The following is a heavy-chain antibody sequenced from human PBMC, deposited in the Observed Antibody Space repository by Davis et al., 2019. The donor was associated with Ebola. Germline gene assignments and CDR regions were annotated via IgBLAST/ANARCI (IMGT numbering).Heavy chain of an antibody. Sequence: PSETLSLTCTVSGCSISSYYWSWIRQPPGKGLEWIGYIYYSGSTNYNPSLKSRVTISVDTSKNQFSLKLNSVTAADMAVYYCARGNLGGAPDYWGQGTLVTVSS. CDR2: IYYSGST. D-gene: IGHD3-16*01. V-gene: IGHV4-59*12. CDR3: ARGNLGGAPDY. CDR1: GCSISSYY. J-gene: IGHJ4*02.